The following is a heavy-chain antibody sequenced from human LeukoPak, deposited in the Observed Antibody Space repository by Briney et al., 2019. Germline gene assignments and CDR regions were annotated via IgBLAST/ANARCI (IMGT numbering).Heavy chain of an antibody. CDR1: GDSIRNDY. V-gene: IGHV4-59*08. CDR3: VRLACVDDNCYNY. D-gene: IGHD1-20*01. J-gene: IGHJ4*01. Sequence: PSETLSLTCKVSGDSIRNDYWSWVRQPPGGRLEWMGYINFAGSTIYNPSLKGRVTMLVDTSKNQVFLRLTSVAAADTAVYYCVRLACVDDNCYNYWAHGTLVTVSS. CDR2: INFAGST.